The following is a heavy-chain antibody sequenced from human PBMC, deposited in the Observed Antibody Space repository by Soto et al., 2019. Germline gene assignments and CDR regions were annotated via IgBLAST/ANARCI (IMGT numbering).Heavy chain of an antibody. D-gene: IGHD2-8*02. CDR1: GFSLTTSGAG. Sequence: XGPTFVNPTQTLTLTGSFSGFSLTTSGAGVGWVRQSPDKALEWLALIFWDDDKRYSLSLRSRLTIAKDTSENQVVLTLTNVEPVDTATYYCARILTATGGHFDSWGQGALVTV. V-gene: IGHV2-5*02. J-gene: IGHJ4*02. CDR3: ARILTATGGHFDS. CDR2: IFWDDDK.